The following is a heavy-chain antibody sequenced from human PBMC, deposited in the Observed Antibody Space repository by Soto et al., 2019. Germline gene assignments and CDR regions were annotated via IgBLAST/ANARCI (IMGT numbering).Heavy chain of an antibody. Sequence: EVQLLESGGGFVQPGGSLRLSCVASGFTFSNYAMSWVRQAPGKGLEWVSAISDTGSSTYYADSVKGRFTVSRDNSKNTLYLQLNSLRVEDTAVYYCAKEVPYASLPKGWHAPWGQGTLVTVSS. J-gene: IGHJ5*02. CDR3: AKEVPYASLPKGWHAP. V-gene: IGHV3-23*01. D-gene: IGHD2-2*01. CDR2: ISDTGSST. CDR1: GFTFSNYA.